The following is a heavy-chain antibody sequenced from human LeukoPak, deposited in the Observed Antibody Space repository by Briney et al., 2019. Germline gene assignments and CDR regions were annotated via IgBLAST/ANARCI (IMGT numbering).Heavy chain of an antibody. CDR1: GFTVSDNY. CDR2: IYNTGAT. Sequence: GGSLRLSCAASGFTVSDNYMTWVRQAPGKGLEWVSSIYNTGATHYAESVKGRFTISRDNSKNTLWLQMTSLRPEDTAVYYCVKLGATSSFVKLGAASAFEYYYGVDFWGQGTTVTVSS. J-gene: IGHJ6*02. V-gene: IGHV3-66*01. D-gene: IGHD3-16*01. CDR3: VKLGATSSFVKLGAASAFEYYYGVDF.